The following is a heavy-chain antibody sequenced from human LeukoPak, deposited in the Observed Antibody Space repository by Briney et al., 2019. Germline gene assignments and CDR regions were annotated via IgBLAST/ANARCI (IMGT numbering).Heavy chain of an antibody. Sequence: PGGSLRLSCAASGFTFSDYYMSWIRQAPGKGLVWVSRINSDGSSTTYADSVKGRFTVSRDNAKNSLYLQMNSLRAEDTAVYYCARAAGEMATIRYWGQGTLVTVSS. CDR3: ARAAGEMATIRY. CDR2: INSDGSST. V-gene: IGHV3-74*01. D-gene: IGHD5-24*01. CDR1: GFTFSDYY. J-gene: IGHJ4*02.